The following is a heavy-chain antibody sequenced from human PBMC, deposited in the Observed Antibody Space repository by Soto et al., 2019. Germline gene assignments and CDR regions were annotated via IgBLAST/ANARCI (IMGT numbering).Heavy chain of an antibody. V-gene: IGHV1-69*06. CDR3: ARVPLIAARYYYYGMDV. CDR2: IIPIFGTA. Sequence: ASVKVSCKASGGTFSSYAISWVRQAPGQGLEWMGGIIPIFGTANYAQKFQGRVTITADKSTSTAYMELSSLRSEDTAVYYCARVPLIAARYYYYGMDVWGQGTTVTVSS. CDR1: GGTFSSYA. J-gene: IGHJ6*02. D-gene: IGHD6-6*01.